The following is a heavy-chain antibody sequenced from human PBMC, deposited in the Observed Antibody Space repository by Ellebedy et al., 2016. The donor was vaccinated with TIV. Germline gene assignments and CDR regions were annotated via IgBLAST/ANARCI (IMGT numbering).Heavy chain of an antibody. J-gene: IGHJ4*02. V-gene: IGHV4-4*02. CDR2: LFHSGST. D-gene: IGHD3-22*01. Sequence: MPSETLSLTCAVSGGSVSSNHWWSWVRPPPGKGLEWIGELFHSGSTNYNPSLESRVTIPVDKSKNQFSLKLTSVTAADTAVYYCGKYYDSSGGSFFDYWGQGTLVTVSS. CDR1: GGSVSSNHW. CDR3: GKYYDSSGGSFFDY.